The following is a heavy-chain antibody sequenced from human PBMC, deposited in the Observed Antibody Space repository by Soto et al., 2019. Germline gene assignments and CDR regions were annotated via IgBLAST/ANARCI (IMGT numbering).Heavy chain of an antibody. D-gene: IGHD1-1*01. Sequence: QVQLQESGPGLVKPSETLSLTCTVSGGSISSYYWSWIRQPPGKGLEWIGYIYYSGSTNYNPSLKSRVTISVDTSKNQFSLKLSSVTAADPAVYYGARRYGYSFDYWGQGTLVTVSS. CDR2: IYYSGST. V-gene: IGHV4-59*08. CDR1: GGSISSYY. J-gene: IGHJ4*02. CDR3: ARRYGYSFDY.